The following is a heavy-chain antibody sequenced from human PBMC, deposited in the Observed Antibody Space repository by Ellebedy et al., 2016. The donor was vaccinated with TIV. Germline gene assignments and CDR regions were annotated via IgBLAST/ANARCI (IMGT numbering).Heavy chain of an antibody. CDR2: MSYSGST. V-gene: IGHV4-59*08. J-gene: IGHJ4*02. CDR3: ASRASGRSDLGRVVYFDY. D-gene: IGHD1-26*01. Sequence: MPSETLSLTCNVSGASITTYYWNWIRQSPGKGLEWIGYMSYSGSTNYNPSLKSRVTISVDTSKNQFSLWLSSVTAADTAVYYCASRASGRSDLGRVVYFDYWGQGTLVTVSS. CDR1: GASITTYY.